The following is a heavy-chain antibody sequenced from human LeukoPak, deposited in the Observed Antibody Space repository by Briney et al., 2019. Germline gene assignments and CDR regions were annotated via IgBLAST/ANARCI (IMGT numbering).Heavy chain of an antibody. D-gene: IGHD3-10*01. J-gene: IGHJ5*02. CDR1: GFTFSSYA. V-gene: IGHV3-23*01. Sequence: AGGSLRLSCAASGFTFSSYAMSWVRQAPGKGLEWVSAISGSGGSTYYADSVKGRFTISRDNSKNTLYLQMNSLRAEDTAVYYCAKDISLYGSGSYMPEPWFDPWGQGTLVTVSS. CDR2: ISGSGGST. CDR3: AKDISLYGSGSYMPEPWFDP.